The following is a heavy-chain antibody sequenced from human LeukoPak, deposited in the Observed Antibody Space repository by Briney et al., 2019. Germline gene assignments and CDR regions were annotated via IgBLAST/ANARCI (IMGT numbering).Heavy chain of an antibody. D-gene: IGHD3-22*01. CDR3: AKDGNDSSGYSDV. J-gene: IGHJ6*04. V-gene: IGHV3-23*01. Sequence: GGSLRLSCAASGFTFSSYAMSWVRQAPGKGLEWVSAISGSGGSTYYADSVKGRFAISRDNSKITLYLQMNSLRAEDTAVYYCAKDGNDSSGYSDVWGKGTTVTVSS. CDR1: GFTFSSYA. CDR2: ISGSGGST.